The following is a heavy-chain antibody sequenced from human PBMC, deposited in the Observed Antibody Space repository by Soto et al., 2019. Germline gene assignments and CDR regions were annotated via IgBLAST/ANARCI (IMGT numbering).Heavy chain of an antibody. CDR3: AREYRKIGYCSSTSCPPGFDP. V-gene: IGHV4-39*07. CDR1: DGSISSSTSY. D-gene: IGHD2-2*01. Sequence: PSETLSLTCTVSDGSISSSTSYWGWIRQPPGKPLEWIGNIYYSGTTYYNPSLKSRVTISVDTSKNQFSLKLSSVTAADTAVYYCAREYRKIGYCSSTSCPPGFDPWGQGTLVTVSS. CDR2: IYYSGTT. J-gene: IGHJ5*02.